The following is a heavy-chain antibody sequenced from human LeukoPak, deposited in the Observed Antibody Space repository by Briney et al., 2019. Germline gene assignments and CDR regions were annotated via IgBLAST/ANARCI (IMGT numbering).Heavy chain of an antibody. Sequence: GGSLRLSCAASGFSFGSYGMHWVRQAPGKGLEWMAIISYDGSNKYYADSVKGRFTISRDNSRNTLYLQVNSLSAEDTAVYYCAKVIVGAAGYFYGLDVWGQGTTVTVSS. J-gene: IGHJ6*02. V-gene: IGHV3-30*18. CDR2: ISYDGSNK. CDR3: AKVIVGAAGYFYGLDV. CDR1: GFSFGSYG. D-gene: IGHD2-15*01.